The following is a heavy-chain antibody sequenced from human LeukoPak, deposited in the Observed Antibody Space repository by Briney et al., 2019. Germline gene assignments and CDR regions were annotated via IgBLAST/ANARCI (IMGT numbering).Heavy chain of an antibody. V-gene: IGHV4-59*12. CDR1: GGSISSYY. Sequence: SETLSLTCTVSGGSISSYYWSWIRQPPGKGLEWIGYIYYSGSTNYNPSLKSRVTISVDTSKNQFSLKLSSVTAADTAVYYCARVPRGYSYGALLDYWGQGTLVTVSS. CDR2: IYYSGST. J-gene: IGHJ4*02. CDR3: ARVPRGYSYGALLDY. D-gene: IGHD5-18*01.